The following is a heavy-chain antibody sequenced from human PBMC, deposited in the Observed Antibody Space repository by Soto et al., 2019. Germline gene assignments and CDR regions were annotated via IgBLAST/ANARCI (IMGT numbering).Heavy chain of an antibody. CDR1: GGSVNGYY. Sequence: PSETLSLTCAVYGGSVNGYYWNWIRQPPGKGLEGIGEINHTGGIHYNPSLKSRLTMSVDTSTNQFSLRLSSVTAADTAIYYCATRITVFGLLIPPFDPWGQGTQVTVSS. CDR3: ATRITVFGLLIPPFDP. J-gene: IGHJ5*02. CDR2: INHTGGI. D-gene: IGHD3-3*01. V-gene: IGHV4-34*01.